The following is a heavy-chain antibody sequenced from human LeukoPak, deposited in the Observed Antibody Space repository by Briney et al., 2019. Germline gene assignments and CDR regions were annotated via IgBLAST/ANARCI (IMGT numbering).Heavy chain of an antibody. CDR1: GGTFINYA. J-gene: IGHJ5*02. CDR3: ATDIVVVPAPIVPWGFAH. Sequence: AVTVSYKASGGTFINYAISWVRQAPGQGREWMGGIIPIFGTANSANKFQGRVTITADQSTSTAYMELSSLRSEPTAVYYCATDIVVVPAPIVPWGFAHWGQATLVTVSS. CDR2: IIPIFGTA. D-gene: IGHD2-2*01. V-gene: IGHV1-69*01.